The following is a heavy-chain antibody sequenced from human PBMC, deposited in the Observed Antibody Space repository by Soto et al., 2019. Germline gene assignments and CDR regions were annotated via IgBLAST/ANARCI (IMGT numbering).Heavy chain of an antibody. Sequence: GGSLRLSCAVSGFTFSKYNSYAIYWVRQAPGKGLEWVALISYDGSDKYFADSVKGRFTISRDNSKNTLYLQMDSLRPEDTAVYYCARVYSGSGVGLGYFDFWGQGA. V-gene: IGHV3-30-3*01. D-gene: IGHD3-10*01. CDR1: GFTFSKYNSYA. CDR3: ARVYSGSGVGLGYFDF. CDR2: ISYDGSDK. J-gene: IGHJ4*02.